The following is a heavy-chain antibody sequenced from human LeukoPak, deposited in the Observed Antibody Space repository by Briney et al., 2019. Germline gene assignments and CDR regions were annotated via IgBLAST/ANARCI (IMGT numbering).Heavy chain of an antibody. CDR1: GFTFDDYA. V-gene: IGHV3-43*02. Sequence: GGSLRLSCAASGFTFDDYAMHWVRQAPGKGLEWVSLISGDGGSTYYADSVKGRFTISRDNSKNTLYLQMNSLRAEDTAVYHCARDFGESGDYWGQGTLVTVSS. J-gene: IGHJ4*02. CDR2: ISGDGGST. CDR3: ARDFGESGDY. D-gene: IGHD2-21*01.